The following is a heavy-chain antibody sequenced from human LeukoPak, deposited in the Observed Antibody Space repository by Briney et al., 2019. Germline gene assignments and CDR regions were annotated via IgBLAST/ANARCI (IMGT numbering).Heavy chain of an antibody. Sequence: PGGSLRLSCAASGFTFSGYYMFWVRQVPGKGLMWVAHINGFGTEATYADTVKGRFTISRDNAKNTLYLQMNGLRDEDTAVYYCAKDPRYSGSYYFDYWGQGTLVTVSS. CDR3: AKDPRYSGSYYFDY. V-gene: IGHV3-74*01. J-gene: IGHJ4*02. D-gene: IGHD1-26*01. CDR1: GFTFSGYY. CDR2: INGFGTEA.